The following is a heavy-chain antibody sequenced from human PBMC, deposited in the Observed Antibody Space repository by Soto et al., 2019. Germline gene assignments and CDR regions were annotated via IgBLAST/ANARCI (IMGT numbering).Heavy chain of an antibody. CDR2: TIPALGKT. CDR1: GDNFKKNV. D-gene: IGHD3-10*01. J-gene: IGHJ6*02. CDR3: ARGPFRPSAMDV. Sequence: GASVKVSCKASGDNFKKNVFTWVRQAPGQGLEWMGGTIPALGKTHYIEKFQGRVTITVDDATRTVYMEVRDLTSEDTATYYCARGPFRPSAMDVWGQGTTVTVSS. V-gene: IGHV1-69*10.